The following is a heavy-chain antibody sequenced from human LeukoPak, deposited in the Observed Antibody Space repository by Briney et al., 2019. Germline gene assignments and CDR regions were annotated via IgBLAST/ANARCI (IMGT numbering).Heavy chain of an antibody. D-gene: IGHD3-9*01. J-gene: IGHJ4*02. CDR2: IYTSGST. CDR1: GGSISSGSYY. CDR3: ARADYDILTGQDNFDY. V-gene: IGHV4-61*02. Sequence: SETLSLTCTVSGGSISSGSYYWSWIRQPAGKGLEWIGRIYTSGSTNYNPSLKSRVTISVDTSKNQFSLKQSSVTAADTAVYYCARADYDILTGQDNFDYWGQGTLVTVSS.